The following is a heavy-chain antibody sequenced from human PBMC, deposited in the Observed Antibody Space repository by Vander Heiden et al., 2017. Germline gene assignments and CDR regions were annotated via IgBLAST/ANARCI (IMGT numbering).Heavy chain of an antibody. Sequence: EVQLLESGGGLVQPGGSLRLSCAASGCTFNNYAMSWVRQAPGKGLEWVSGISGSGASTYYADSVKGRFTISRDNSKNTLYLQVNSLRAEDTVVYYCAKDFNYDSSGYFDYWGQGTLVTVSS. CDR2: ISGSGAST. V-gene: IGHV3-23*01. CDR1: GCTFNNYA. J-gene: IGHJ4*02. D-gene: IGHD3-22*01. CDR3: AKDFNYDSSGYFDY.